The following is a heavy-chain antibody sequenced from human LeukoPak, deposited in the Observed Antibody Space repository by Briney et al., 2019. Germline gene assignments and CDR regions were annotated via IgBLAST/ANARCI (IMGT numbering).Heavy chain of an antibody. CDR2: IYLDGRA. CDR1: GFTFNYAW. V-gene: IGHV3-66*01. Sequence: GGSLRLSCAASGFTFNYAWMIWVRQAPGKGLEWVTVIYLDGRADYADSVKGRFTISSDNSKNTVYLQMNSLKDEDTAVYYCARDAETSLANWGQGTLVTVSP. J-gene: IGHJ4*02. D-gene: IGHD5-24*01. CDR3: ARDAETSLAN.